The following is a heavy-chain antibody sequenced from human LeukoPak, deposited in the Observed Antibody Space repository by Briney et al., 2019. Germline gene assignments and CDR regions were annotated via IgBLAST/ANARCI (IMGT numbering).Heavy chain of an antibody. Sequence: PGGSLRLSCAVSGFTFSSYWMSWVRQAPGKGLEWVANIKQDGSEKYYVDSVKGRFTISRDNAKNSLYLQMNSLRAEDTAVYYCGRVRGPYSSGWYYFDYWGQGTLVTVSS. D-gene: IGHD6-19*01. CDR2: IKQDGSEK. V-gene: IGHV3-7*03. J-gene: IGHJ4*02. CDR3: GRVRGPYSSGWYYFDY. CDR1: GFTFSSYW.